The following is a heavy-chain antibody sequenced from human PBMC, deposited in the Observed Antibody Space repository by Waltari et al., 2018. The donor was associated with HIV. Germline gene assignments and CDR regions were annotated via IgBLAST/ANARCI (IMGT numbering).Heavy chain of an antibody. Sequence: QVRLQESGPGLVKPSATLSLTCSVSGSSISSRYYWGWIRQAPGKGLEWTGSIYRTGTTYYNPSLKSRVSVSLNMSKNQFSLKLSSVTAADTAVYYCARDQDYYDSSGYTCYAFDPWGQGTMVIVSS. CDR1: GSSISSRYY. V-gene: IGHV4-38-2*02. CDR2: IYRTGTT. D-gene: IGHD3-22*01. CDR3: ARDQDYYDSSGYTCYAFDP. J-gene: IGHJ3*01.